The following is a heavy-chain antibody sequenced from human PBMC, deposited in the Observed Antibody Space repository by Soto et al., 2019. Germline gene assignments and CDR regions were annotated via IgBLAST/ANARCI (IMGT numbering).Heavy chain of an antibody. Sequence: QITLKESGPTLVQPTQTLTLTCTVSGFSLTTRGMTLGWIRQLPGRAPEWLALSTQYSPSLQSRLTFTKATSKNQVVLTMTNMDHVDTSTYYCTLRQDTSRGRIYWGQGIMVTVSS. CDR3: TLRQDTSRGRIY. D-gene: IGHD6-13*01. CDR1: GFSLTTRGMT. CDR2: ST. V-gene: IGHV2-5*01. J-gene: IGHJ4*02.